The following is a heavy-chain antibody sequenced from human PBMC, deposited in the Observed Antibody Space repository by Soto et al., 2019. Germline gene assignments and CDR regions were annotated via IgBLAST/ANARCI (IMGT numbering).Heavy chain of an antibody. CDR3: ARRRMYGSGSYPEYYYYGMDV. J-gene: IGHJ6*02. Sequence: QVQLVQSGAEVKKPGASVKVSCKASGYTFTSYGISWVRQAPGQGLEWMGWISAYNGNTNYAQKLQGRVTMTTDTSTSTAYMELRSLRSDDTAVYYCARRRMYGSGSYPEYYYYGMDVWGQGTTVTVSS. D-gene: IGHD3-10*01. CDR1: GYTFTSYG. CDR2: ISAYNGNT. V-gene: IGHV1-18*01.